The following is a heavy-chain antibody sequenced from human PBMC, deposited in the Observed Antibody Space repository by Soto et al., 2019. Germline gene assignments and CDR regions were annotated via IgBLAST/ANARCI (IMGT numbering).Heavy chain of an antibody. CDR2: IYYSGST. CDR1: GGSISSGGYY. V-gene: IGHV4-31*03. J-gene: IGHJ4*02. CDR3: AKNVRLGELSFPK. Sequence: SETLSLTCTVSGGSISSGGYYWSWIRQHPGKGLEWIGYIYYSGSTYYNPSLKSRVTISVDNSKNTLYLQMNSLRAEDTAVYYCAKNVRLGELSFPKWGQGTLVTVSS. D-gene: IGHD3-16*02.